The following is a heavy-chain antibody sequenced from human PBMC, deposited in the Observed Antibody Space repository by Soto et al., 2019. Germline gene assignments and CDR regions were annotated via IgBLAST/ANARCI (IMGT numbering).Heavy chain of an antibody. J-gene: IGHJ5*02. CDR1: GFTFSSYS. CDR3: ASIVADGDFYWFDT. CDR2: ISSSSIYI. Sequence: GGSLRLSCAASGFTFSSYSMNWVRQAPGKGLEWVSSISSSSIYIYYADSVKGRFTISRDNAKNSLYLQMNSLRAEDTAWYYCASIVADGDFYWFDTWGQGTLVTVSS. V-gene: IGHV3-21*04. D-gene: IGHD6-13*01.